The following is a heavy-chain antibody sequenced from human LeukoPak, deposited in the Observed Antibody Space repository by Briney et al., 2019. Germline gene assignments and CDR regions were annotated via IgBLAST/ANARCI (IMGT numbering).Heavy chain of an antibody. Sequence: GGSQRLSCAASGFTFDDYAMHWVRQAPGKGLEWVSGISWNSGSIGYADSVKGRFTISRDNAKNSLYLQMNSLRAEDTALYYCAKDKGEYQLLSAGVFDYWGQGTLVTVSS. CDR2: ISWNSGSI. J-gene: IGHJ4*02. CDR3: AKDKGEYQLLSAGVFDY. V-gene: IGHV3-9*01. D-gene: IGHD2-2*01. CDR1: GFTFDDYA.